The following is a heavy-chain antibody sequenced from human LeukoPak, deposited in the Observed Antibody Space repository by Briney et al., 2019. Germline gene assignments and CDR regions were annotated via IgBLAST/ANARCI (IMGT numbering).Heavy chain of an antibody. V-gene: IGHV4-4*07. CDR3: ARAGYTISSYRFDY. J-gene: IGHJ4*02. D-gene: IGHD3-16*02. CDR1: GGSINSYW. CDR2: IYTTGRT. Sequence: SETLSLTCSVSGGSINSYWWSWIRQPAGKGLEFIGRIYTTGRTNYNPSLKSRVSMSVDTSQNKFSLELRSVAAADTAVYFCARAGYTISSYRFDYWGQGALVTVSS.